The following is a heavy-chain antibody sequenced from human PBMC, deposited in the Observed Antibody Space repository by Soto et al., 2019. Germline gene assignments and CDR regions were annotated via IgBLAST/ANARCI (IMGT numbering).Heavy chain of an antibody. CDR3: AAGYSSSWDTRYYYYGMDV. Sequence: SETLSLTCTVSGGSISSSSYYWGWIRQPPGKGLEWIGSIYYSGSTYYNPSLKSRVAISVDTSKNQFSLKLSSVTAADTAVYYCAAGYSSSWDTRYYYYGMDVWGQGTTVTVSS. CDR1: GGSISSSSYY. J-gene: IGHJ6*02. CDR2: IYYSGST. D-gene: IGHD6-13*01. V-gene: IGHV4-39*07.